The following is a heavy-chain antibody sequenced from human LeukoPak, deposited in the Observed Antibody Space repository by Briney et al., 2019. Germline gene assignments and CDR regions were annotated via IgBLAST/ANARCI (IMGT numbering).Heavy chain of an antibody. CDR1: GGSISSGIYY. CDR3: AAGFDY. J-gene: IGHJ4*02. CDR2: VFYGGST. Sequence: SETLSLTCAVSGGSISSGIYYWGWIRQPPGKGLEWIGSVFYGGSTYYNPSLKTRVTISVDTSKNQFSLQLSSLTAADTAMYYCAAGFDYWGQGTLVTVS. V-gene: IGHV4-39*01.